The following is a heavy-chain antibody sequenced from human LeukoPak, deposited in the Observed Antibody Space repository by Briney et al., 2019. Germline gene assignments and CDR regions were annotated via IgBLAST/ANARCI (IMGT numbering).Heavy chain of an antibody. Sequence: SETLSLTCTVSGGSISSSNYYWGWIRQPPGKGLEWIGSISHGGGTFYIPSLKSRVTISVDTSNNQFSLKLTSVTAADTAVYYCARQAVHWLADAFDVWGQGTMVTVFS. J-gene: IGHJ3*01. CDR3: ARQAVHWLADAFDV. V-gene: IGHV4-39*01. D-gene: IGHD6-19*01. CDR1: GGSISSSNYY. CDR2: ISHGGGT.